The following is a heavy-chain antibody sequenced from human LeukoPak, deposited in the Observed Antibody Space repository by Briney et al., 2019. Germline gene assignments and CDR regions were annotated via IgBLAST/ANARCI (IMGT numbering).Heavy chain of an antibody. J-gene: IGHJ4*02. Sequence: SGGSLRLSCAAAGFTFSNFAMSWVCHAPGKGLQWVSAISDSGGGTFYADSVKGRFTTSRDNSKNTLYLQMNSLRAEDTAVYYCTGGDTIAAAGLPFDYWGQGTLVTVSS. D-gene: IGHD6-13*01. CDR3: TGGDTIAAAGLPFDY. CDR2: ISDSGGGT. V-gene: IGHV3-23*01. CDR1: GFTFSNFA.